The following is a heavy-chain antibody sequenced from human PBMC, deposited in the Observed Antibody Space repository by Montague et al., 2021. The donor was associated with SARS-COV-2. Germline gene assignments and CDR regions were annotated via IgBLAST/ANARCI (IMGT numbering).Heavy chain of an antibody. D-gene: IGHD5-24*01. J-gene: IGHJ6*02. CDR3: ARDIATLGRWLQVPWALYYYYGMDV. CDR1: GFTFSSYA. Sequence: SLRLSCAASGFTFSSYAMHWVRQAPGKGLEWVAVISYDGSNKYYADSVKGRFTISRDNSKNTLYLQMNSLRAEDTVVYYCARDIATLGRWLQVPWALYYYYGMDVWGQGTTVTVSS. CDR2: ISYDGSNK. V-gene: IGHV3-30*04.